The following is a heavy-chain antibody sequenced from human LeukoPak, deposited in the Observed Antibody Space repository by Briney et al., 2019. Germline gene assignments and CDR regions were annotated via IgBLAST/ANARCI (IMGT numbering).Heavy chain of an antibody. J-gene: IGHJ5*02. V-gene: IGHV1-46*01. CDR2: INPSGGST. CDR3: ARVRRWANWFDP. CDR1: GYTFTSYY. D-gene: IGHD4-23*01. Sequence: ASVKVSCKASGYTFTSYYMHWVRQAPGQGLEWMGIINPSGGSTSYAQKFQGRVTMTRDTSTSTVYMEPSSLRSEDTAVYYCARVRRWANWFDPWGQGTLVTVSS.